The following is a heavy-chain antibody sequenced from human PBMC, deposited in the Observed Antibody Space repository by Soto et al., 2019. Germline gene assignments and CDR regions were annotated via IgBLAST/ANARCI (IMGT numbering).Heavy chain of an antibody. CDR3: AKVDTAMTHYYYYGMDV. D-gene: IGHD5-18*01. CDR1: GFTFSSYG. CDR2: ISYDGSNK. V-gene: IGHV3-30*18. Sequence: GGSLRLSCAASGFTFSSYGMHWVRQAPGKGLEWVAVISYDGSNKYCADSVKGRFTISRDNSKNTLYLQMNSLRAEDTAVYYCAKVDTAMTHYYYYGMDVWGQGTTVTVSS. J-gene: IGHJ6*02.